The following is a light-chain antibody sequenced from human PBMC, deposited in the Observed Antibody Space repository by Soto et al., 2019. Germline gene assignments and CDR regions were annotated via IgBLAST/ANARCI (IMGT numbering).Light chain of an antibody. V-gene: IGLV3-1*01. Sequence: SYELTQPPSVSVSPGQTASITCSGDKLGDKYASWYQQKPGQSPVLVIYQDIKRPSGIPGRFSGSNSGNTATLTISGTQAMDEADYYCQAWDSSTGVFGTGTKLTVL. J-gene: IGLJ1*01. CDR2: QDI. CDR1: KLGDKY. CDR3: QAWDSSTGV.